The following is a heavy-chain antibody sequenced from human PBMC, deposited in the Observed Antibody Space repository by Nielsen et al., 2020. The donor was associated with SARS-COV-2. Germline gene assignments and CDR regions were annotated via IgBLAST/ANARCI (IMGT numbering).Heavy chain of an antibody. CDR1: GFTFSSYA. J-gene: IGHJ3*02. D-gene: IGHD6-13*01. CDR3: AKDNLGIAALPDAFDI. CDR2: ISGSGGST. V-gene: IGHV3-23*01. Sequence: GESLKISCAASGFTFSSYAMSWVRQAPGKGLEWVSAISGSGGSTYNADSVKGRFTISRDNSKNTLYLQMNSLRAEDTAVYYCAKDNLGIAALPDAFDIWGQGTMVTVSS.